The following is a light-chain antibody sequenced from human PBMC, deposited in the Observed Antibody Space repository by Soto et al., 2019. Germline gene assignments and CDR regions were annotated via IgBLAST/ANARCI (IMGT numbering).Light chain of an antibody. Sequence: QSVLTQPASLSGSPGQSITISCTGTISDVGNYKYVSWYQQHPGKAPKLMIYEVSNRPSGVSNRFSGSKSGNTASLTISGLQAEDETDYYCFSYTSSRTYVFGTGTKVTVL. CDR2: EVS. CDR1: ISDVGNYKY. J-gene: IGLJ1*01. CDR3: FSYTSSRTYV. V-gene: IGLV2-14*01.